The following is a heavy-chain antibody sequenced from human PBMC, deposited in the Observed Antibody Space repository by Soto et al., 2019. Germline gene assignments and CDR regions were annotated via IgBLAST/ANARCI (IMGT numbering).Heavy chain of an antibody. CDR1: GGSISSSNW. D-gene: IGHD3-10*01. CDR2: IYHSGST. Sequence: QVQLQESGPGLVKPSGTLSLTCAVSGGSISSSNWWSWVRQPPGKGLEWIGEIYHSGSTNYNPSLQSRVTISVDKSNNLFALKLSSVTAADTAVYYCARSRIKGAFDIWGQGTMVTVSS. CDR3: ARSRIKGAFDI. V-gene: IGHV4-4*02. J-gene: IGHJ3*02.